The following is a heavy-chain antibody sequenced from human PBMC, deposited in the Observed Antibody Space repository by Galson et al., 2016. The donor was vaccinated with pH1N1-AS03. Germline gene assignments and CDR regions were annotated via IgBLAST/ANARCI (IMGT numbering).Heavy chain of an antibody. V-gene: IGHV1-69*06. CDR3: ARGLTYHFGSGSVF. CDR2: ISPIFGSA. D-gene: IGHD3-10*01. CDR1: GGTLNNYA. J-gene: IGHJ4*02. Sequence: SVKASCKASGGTLNNYAVNWVRQAPGQGLEWMRGISPIFGSANHAQKIQGRVTITADIFTNTAYMELSGLSTEDTGVYYCARGLTYHFGSGSVFWGQGTLVTVSS.